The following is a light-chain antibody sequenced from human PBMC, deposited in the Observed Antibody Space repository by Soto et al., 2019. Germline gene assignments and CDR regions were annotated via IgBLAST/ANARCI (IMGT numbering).Light chain of an antibody. CDR3: QQYNNWPQT. V-gene: IGKV3-15*01. J-gene: IGKJ1*01. CDR1: QSVSSS. CDR2: GAF. Sequence: EIVLTQSPGTLSLSPGERATLSCRASQSVSSSLAWYQQKPGQAPRLLIYGAFTRATGIPARFSGSGSGTEFTLTISSLQSEDFAVYYCQQYNNWPQTFGQGTKV.